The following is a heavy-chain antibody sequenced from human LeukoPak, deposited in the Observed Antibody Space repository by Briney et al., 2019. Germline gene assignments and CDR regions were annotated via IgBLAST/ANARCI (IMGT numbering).Heavy chain of an antibody. CDR3: ARVVDDFWSGYLGTGYMDV. V-gene: IGHV4-39*01. D-gene: IGHD3-3*01. CDR2: IYYSGST. Sequence: PSETLSLTCTVSGGSISSYYWSWIRQPPGKGLEWIGSIYYSGSTYYNPSLKSRVTISVDTSKNQFSLKLSSVTAADTAVYYCARVVDDFWSGYLGTGYMDVWGKGTTVTVSS. J-gene: IGHJ6*03. CDR1: GGSISSYY.